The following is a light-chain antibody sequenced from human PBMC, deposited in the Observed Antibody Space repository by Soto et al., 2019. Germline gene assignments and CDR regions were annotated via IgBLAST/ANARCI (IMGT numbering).Light chain of an antibody. Sequence: EIVLTQSPGILSLSPGERATLSCRASQSVISRYLAWYQQKPGQAPRLLIYDASRRATGIPDRFSGSGSGTDFTHTISRREPEDFAVYYCQQYGSSPYTFGQGTKLEIK. CDR1: QSVISRY. CDR3: QQYGSSPYT. J-gene: IGKJ2*01. CDR2: DAS. V-gene: IGKV3-20*01.